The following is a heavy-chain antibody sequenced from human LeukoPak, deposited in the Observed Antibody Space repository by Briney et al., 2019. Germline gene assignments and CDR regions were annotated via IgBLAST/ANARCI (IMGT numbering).Heavy chain of an antibody. D-gene: IGHD3-10*01. V-gene: IGHV3-21*01. CDR2: ISSGSSYI. CDR1: GFTFSSYS. CDR3: ARLTGNYGDY. Sequence: GGSLRLSCAASGFTFSSYSMNWVRQAPGKGREWVSSISSGSSYIYYADSVKGRFTISRENAKNSLYLQMDSLRAEDTAVYYCARLTGNYGDYWGQGTLVTVSS. J-gene: IGHJ4*02.